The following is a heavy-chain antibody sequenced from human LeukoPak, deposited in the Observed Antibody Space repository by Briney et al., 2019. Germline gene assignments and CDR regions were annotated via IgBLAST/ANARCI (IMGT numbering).Heavy chain of an antibody. CDR1: GFTFSNYD. CDR2: IGTAGDT. CDR3: ASSPAYSSSWYAIDN. Sequence: GGSLRLSCAASGFTFSNYDMHWVRQAAGKGLEWVSAIGTAGDTYYPGSVRGRFTISRENAKNSLYLQMNSLSAGDTAVYYCASSPAYSSSWYAIDNWGQGTLVTVSS. V-gene: IGHV3-13*01. D-gene: IGHD6-13*01. J-gene: IGHJ4*02.